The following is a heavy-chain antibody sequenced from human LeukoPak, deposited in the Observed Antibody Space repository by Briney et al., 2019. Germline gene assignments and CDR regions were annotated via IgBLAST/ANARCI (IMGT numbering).Heavy chain of an antibody. CDR2: ISYDGSNK. J-gene: IGHJ5*02. V-gene: IGHV3-30-3*01. Sequence: GGSLRLSCAASGFTFSSYAMHWVRQAPGKGLEWVAVISYDGSNKYYADSVKGRFTISRDNSKNTLYLQMNSLRAEDTAVYYRPRDGGYCSSPRCPSRNWFDPWGQGTLVTVSS. CDR3: PRDGGYCSSPRCPSRNWFDP. D-gene: IGHD2-2*01. CDR1: GFTFSSYA.